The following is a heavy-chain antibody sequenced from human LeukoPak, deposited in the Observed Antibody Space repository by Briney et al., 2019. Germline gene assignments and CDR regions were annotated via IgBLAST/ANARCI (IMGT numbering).Heavy chain of an antibody. Sequence: GGSLRLSCAASGFTFSTYWMSWVRQAPGKGLEWVANIKQDGSEKYYLDSVKGRFTISRDNAKNSLYLQMNSLRAEGTAVYFCTREAAAGIDYWGQGTLVTVSS. J-gene: IGHJ4*02. D-gene: IGHD6-13*01. CDR1: GFTFSTYW. CDR2: IKQDGSEK. CDR3: TREAAAGIDY. V-gene: IGHV3-7*01.